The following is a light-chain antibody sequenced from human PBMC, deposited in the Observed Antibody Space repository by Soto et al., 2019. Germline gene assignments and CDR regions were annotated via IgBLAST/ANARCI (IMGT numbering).Light chain of an antibody. CDR3: KHYISWAAIA. Sequence: EIVMTQSPATLSVSPGERATLSFSASQSVGANLAWYQQRPGQAPRLLIFDASTRATGIPARFSGSGSGTEFILSISSLQSEDCAIYYCKHYISWAAIAFGQGTRLEIK. CDR2: DAS. J-gene: IGKJ5*01. V-gene: IGKV3-15*01. CDR1: QSVGAN.